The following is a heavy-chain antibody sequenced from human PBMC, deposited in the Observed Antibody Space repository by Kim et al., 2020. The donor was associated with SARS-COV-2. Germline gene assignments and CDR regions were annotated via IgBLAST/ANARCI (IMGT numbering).Heavy chain of an antibody. D-gene: IGHD5-18*01. CDR2: IYYSGST. CDR1: GGSISSYY. CDR3: ARRIRAMGAFDI. V-gene: IGHV4-59*08. Sequence: SETLSLTCTVSGGSISSYYWSWIRQPPGKGLEWIGYIYYSGSTNYNPSLKSRVTISVDTSKNQFSLKLSSVTAADTAVYYCARRIRAMGAFDIWGQGTMVTVSS. J-gene: IGHJ3*02.